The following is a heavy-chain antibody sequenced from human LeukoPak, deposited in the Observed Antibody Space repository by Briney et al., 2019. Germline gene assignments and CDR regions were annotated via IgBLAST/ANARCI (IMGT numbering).Heavy chain of an antibody. Sequence: GGSLRLSCAASGFTFSNAWMTWFRQAPGKGLEWVGRIKSKTDGGTADYAAPVKGRFTIPRDDSKNTLYLQMNSLKTEDTAVYYCAGFYRARFDYWGQGTLVTVSS. D-gene: IGHD5-18*01. V-gene: IGHV3-15*01. J-gene: IGHJ4*02. CDR3: AGFYRARFDY. CDR1: GFTFSNAW. CDR2: IKSKTDGGTA.